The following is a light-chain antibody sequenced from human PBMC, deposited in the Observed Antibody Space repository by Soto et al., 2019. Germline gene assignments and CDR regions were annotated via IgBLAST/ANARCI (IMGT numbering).Light chain of an antibody. CDR2: YAS. CDR1: QSVRTN. CDR3: QQYAYWPET. V-gene: IGKV3D-15*01. Sequence: EVMMTQFPDTVSVTAVETVTLSCGASQSVRTNLAWYQQRPGQAPRLLIHYASTRASDIPARFSGSGSGTNFTLAISSLQSEDFAVYYCQQYAYWPETFGQGTKVDIK. J-gene: IGKJ1*01.